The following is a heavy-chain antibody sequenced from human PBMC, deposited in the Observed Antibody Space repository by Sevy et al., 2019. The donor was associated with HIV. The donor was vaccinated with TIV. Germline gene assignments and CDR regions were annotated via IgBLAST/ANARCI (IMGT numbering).Heavy chain of an antibody. CDR2: IKQDGSEK. CDR1: GFTFSSYW. J-gene: IGHJ3*02. D-gene: IGHD3-22*01. V-gene: IGHV3-7*01. Sequence: GGSLRLSCAASGFTFSSYWMSWVRQAPGKGLEWVANIKQDGSEKYYVDSVKGRFTISRDNAKNSLYLQMNSLRAEDTAVYYCARARITMIDAFDICGQGTMVTVSS. CDR3: ARARITMIDAFDI.